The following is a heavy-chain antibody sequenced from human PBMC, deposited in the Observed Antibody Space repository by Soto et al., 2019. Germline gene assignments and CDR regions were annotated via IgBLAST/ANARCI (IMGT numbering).Heavy chain of an antibody. Sequence: EVQLLESGGGLVQPGGSLRLSCAASGFTFSSYAMSWVRQAPGKGLEWVSAISGSGGSTYYADSVKGRFTISRDNSKNTLYLQMNSLRAEDTAVYYCAKNRGIAAAGDIAYLDYWGQGTLVTVSS. D-gene: IGHD6-13*01. CDR2: ISGSGGST. V-gene: IGHV3-23*01. J-gene: IGHJ4*02. CDR1: GFTFSSYA. CDR3: AKNRGIAAAGDIAYLDY.